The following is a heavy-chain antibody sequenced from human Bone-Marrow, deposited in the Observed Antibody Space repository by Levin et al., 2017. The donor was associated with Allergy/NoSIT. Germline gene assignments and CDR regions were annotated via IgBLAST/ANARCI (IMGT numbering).Heavy chain of an antibody. CDR2: IYSRGDT. V-gene: IGHV3-66*01. Sequence: PGGSLRLSCVASGFTVDDNFMNWVRQAPGKGLEWVSSIYSRGDTYYADSVKGRFSISRDTSKNTLYLQMNSLRAEDTAVYYCARSHYNDFVGDSWGQGTLLIVSS. CDR3: ARSHYNDFVGDS. J-gene: IGHJ5*01. CDR1: GFTVDDNF. D-gene: IGHD5-24*01.